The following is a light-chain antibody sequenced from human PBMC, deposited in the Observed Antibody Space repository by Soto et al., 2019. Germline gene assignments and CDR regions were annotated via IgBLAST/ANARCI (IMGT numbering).Light chain of an antibody. CDR1: QSVSSY. Sequence: SVLTQSPASLSLSPCERATLSWRASQSVSSYLAWYQQKPGQAPRLLIYDASNRATGIPARFSGSGSGTDFTLTISSLEPEDFAVYYCQQRSNWPITFGQGTRLEIK. CDR2: DAS. J-gene: IGKJ5*01. V-gene: IGKV3-11*01. CDR3: QQRSNWPIT.